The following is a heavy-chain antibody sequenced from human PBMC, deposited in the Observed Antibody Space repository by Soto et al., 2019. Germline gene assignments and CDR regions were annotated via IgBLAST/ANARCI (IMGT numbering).Heavy chain of an antibody. V-gene: IGHV1-69*13. J-gene: IGHJ4*02. D-gene: IGHD2-2*01. Sequence: SVKVSCTASGGTFSSYASSWVRQATGQGLEWMGGIIPIFGTANYAQKFQGRVTITADESTSTAYMELSSLRSEDTAVYYCARDMGYCSSTSCYFFYFDYWGQGTLVTVSS. CDR3: ARDMGYCSSTSCYFFYFDY. CDR1: GGTFSSYA. CDR2: IIPIFGTA.